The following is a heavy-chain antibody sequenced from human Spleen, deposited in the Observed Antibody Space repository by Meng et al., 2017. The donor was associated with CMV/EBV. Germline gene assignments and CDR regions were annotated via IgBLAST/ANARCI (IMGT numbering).Heavy chain of an antibody. CDR2: ISSSGSTI. CDR3: ARVAAAGRGMDV. D-gene: IGHD6-13*01. V-gene: IGHV3-48*03. J-gene: IGHJ6*02. Sequence: GESLKISCAASGFTFSSYEMNWVRQAPGKGLEWLSYISSSGSTIYYAASVKGRFTISRDNAKNSLFLQMNSLRAEDTAVYYCARVAAAGRGMDVWGQGTTVTVSS. CDR1: GFTFSSYE.